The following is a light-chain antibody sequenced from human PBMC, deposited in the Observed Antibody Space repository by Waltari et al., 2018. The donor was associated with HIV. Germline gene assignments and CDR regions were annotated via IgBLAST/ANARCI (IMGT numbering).Light chain of an antibody. CDR1: SSDVGSYNL. V-gene: IGLV2-23*01. CDR2: EGI. CDR3: CSYAGSSTLEV. Sequence: QSALTQPASVSGSPGQSITISCTGTSSDVGSYNLVSWYQQHPGKAPKLMIYEGIKRPSAFSHRFAGYKFGNTASLTISGRQAVDVADYYCCSYAGSSTLEVFGGGTKLTVL. J-gene: IGLJ2*01.